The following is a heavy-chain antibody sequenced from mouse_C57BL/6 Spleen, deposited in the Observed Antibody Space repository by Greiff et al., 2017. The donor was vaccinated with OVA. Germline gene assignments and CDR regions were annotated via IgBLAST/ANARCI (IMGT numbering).Heavy chain of an antibody. V-gene: IGHV1-64*01. J-gene: IGHJ2*01. CDR2: IHPNSGST. CDR3: ARTYGSSYGY. CDR1: GYTFTSYW. Sequence: VQLKQPGAELVKPGASVKLSCKASGYTFTSYWMHWVKQRPGQGLEWIGMIHPNSGSTNYNEKFKSKATLTVDKSSSTAYMQLSSLTSEDSAVYYCARTYGSSYGYWGQGTTLTVSS. D-gene: IGHD1-1*01.